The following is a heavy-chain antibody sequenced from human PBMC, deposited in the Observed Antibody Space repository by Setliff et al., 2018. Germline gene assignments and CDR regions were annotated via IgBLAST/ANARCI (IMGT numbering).Heavy chain of an antibody. CDR1: GYSISNGFY. V-gene: IGHV4-38-2*02. CDR2: LFDGGSA. CDR3: ARDPHYDPTYSLPGHAFDF. D-gene: IGHD3-22*01. Sequence: LSLPCAVSGYSISNGFYWGWIRQSPVKGLEWIGSLFDGGSAYYSPSLKSRASISLDASKNQFALKLTSATAADTAVYYCARDPHYDPTYSLPGHAFDFWGQGIMVTVSS. J-gene: IGHJ3*01.